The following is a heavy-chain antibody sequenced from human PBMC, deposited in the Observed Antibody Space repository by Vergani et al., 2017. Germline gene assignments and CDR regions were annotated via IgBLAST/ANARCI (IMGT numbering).Heavy chain of an antibody. J-gene: IGHJ3*02. CDR2: LSANDRRT. V-gene: IGHV3-23*01. CDR1: VFTFIMHA. CDR3: AKVDRSEVAGTFGAFDI. D-gene: IGHD6-19*01. Sequence: EVQLLESGGDLVQPGGPLRLPCAASVFTFIMHAMSWVRQAPGKGLEWVSTLSANDRRTHYADSVKGRFTISRDISKNTLFLHVNSLRPEDTAVYCCAKVDRSEVAGTFGAFDIWGQGTMVTVCS.